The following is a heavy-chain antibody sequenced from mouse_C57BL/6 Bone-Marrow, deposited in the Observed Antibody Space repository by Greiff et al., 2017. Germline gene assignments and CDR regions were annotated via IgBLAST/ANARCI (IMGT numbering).Heavy chain of an antibody. Sequence: DVKLVESGGGLVQPKGSLKLSCAASGFSFNTYAMNWVRPAPGKGLEWVARIRSKSNNYATSYADSVKDRFTISRDDSESMLYLQMNNLKTEDTAMYYCVRQPSMDYWGQGTSVTVSS. CDR2: IRSKSNNYAT. CDR1: GFSFNTYA. V-gene: IGHV10-1*01. CDR3: VRQPSMDY. J-gene: IGHJ4*01.